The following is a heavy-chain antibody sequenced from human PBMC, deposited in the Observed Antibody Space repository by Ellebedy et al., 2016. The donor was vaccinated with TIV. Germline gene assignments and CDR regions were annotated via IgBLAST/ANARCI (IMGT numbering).Heavy chain of an antibody. CDR2: INSDGSST. CDR1: GFTFSSYW. J-gene: IGHJ4*02. Sequence: PGGSLRLSCAASGFTFSSYWMHWVRQVPGKGLVWVSRINSDGSSTSHADSVKGRFTISRDNAKNTLYLQMNNLRAEDTAVYYCARVGGNVAFDYWGQGTLVTVSS. D-gene: IGHD1-1*01. V-gene: IGHV3-74*01. CDR3: ARVGGNVAFDY.